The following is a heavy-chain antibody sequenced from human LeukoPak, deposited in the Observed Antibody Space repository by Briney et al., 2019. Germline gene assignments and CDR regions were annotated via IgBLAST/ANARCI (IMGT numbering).Heavy chain of an antibody. CDR1: GYTFTSYG. CDR2: ISAYNGNT. D-gene: IGHD6-13*01. CDR3: ARDREQQLVPGYNWLDP. J-gene: IGHJ5*02. V-gene: IGHV1-18*01. Sequence: ASVKVSCKASGYTFTSYGISWVRQAPGQGLEWMGWISAYNGNTNYAQKLQGRVTMTTGTSTSTAYMELRSLRSDDTAVYYCARDREQQLVPGYNWLDPWGQGTLVTVSS.